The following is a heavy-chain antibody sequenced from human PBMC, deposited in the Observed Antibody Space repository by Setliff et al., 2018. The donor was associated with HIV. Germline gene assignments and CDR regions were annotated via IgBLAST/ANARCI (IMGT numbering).Heavy chain of an antibody. D-gene: IGHD3-10*01. Sequence: SETLSLTCTVSGGSISSGGYYWSWIRQHPGKGLEWIGYIYYSGSTYYNPSLKSRVTISVDTSKNQFSLKMSSVTAADTAVYYCARARGPEGYFDSWGQGTLVTVSS. CDR3: ARARGPEGYFDS. V-gene: IGHV4-31*02. CDR1: GGSISSGGYY. CDR2: IYYSGST. J-gene: IGHJ4*02.